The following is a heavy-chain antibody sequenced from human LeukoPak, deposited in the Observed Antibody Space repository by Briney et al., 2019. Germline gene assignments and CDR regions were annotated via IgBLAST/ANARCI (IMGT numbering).Heavy chain of an antibody. D-gene: IGHD5-12*01. CDR2: ISAYNGNT. V-gene: IGHV1-18*01. J-gene: IGHJ3*02. Sequence: EASVKVSCKASGYTFTSYGISWVRQAPGQGLEWMGWISAYNGNTNYAQKLQGRVTMTTDTSTSTAYMELRSLRSDDTAVYYCARVIYANQGGSGYAPHRNDAFDIWGQGTMVTVSS. CDR3: ARVIYANQGGSGYAPHRNDAFDI. CDR1: GYTFTSYG.